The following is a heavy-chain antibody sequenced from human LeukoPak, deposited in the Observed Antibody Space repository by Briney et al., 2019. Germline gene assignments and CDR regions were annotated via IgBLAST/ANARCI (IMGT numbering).Heavy chain of an antibody. CDR2: INPNSGGT. Sequence: EASVKVSCKASGYTFTGYYMHWVRQAPGQGLEWMGWINPNSGGTNYAQKFQSWVTMTTDTSINTAYLELSRLRSDDTAVYYCARGYSSSWLDYWGQGTLVTVSP. CDR3: ARGYSSSWLDY. D-gene: IGHD6-13*01. V-gene: IGHV1-2*04. CDR1: GYTFTGYY. J-gene: IGHJ4*02.